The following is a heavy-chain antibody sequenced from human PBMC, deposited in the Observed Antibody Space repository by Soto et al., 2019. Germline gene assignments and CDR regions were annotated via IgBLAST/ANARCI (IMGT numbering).Heavy chain of an antibody. CDR2: IWYDGSNK. J-gene: IGHJ3*02. CDR3: ACKGEVDAFDI. V-gene: IGHV3-33*01. CDR1: GFTFSSYG. Sequence: SGGSLRLSCAASGFTFSSYGMHWVRQAPGKGLEGVAVIWYDGSNKYYADSVKGRFTISRDNSKNTLYLQMKSLRAEDTAVYYRACKGEVDAFDIWGQGTMVTVPS.